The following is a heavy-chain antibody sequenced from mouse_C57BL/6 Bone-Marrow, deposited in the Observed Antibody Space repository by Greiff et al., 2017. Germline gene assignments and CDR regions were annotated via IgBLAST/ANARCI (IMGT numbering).Heavy chain of an antibody. CDR2: IRNKANGYTT. CDR3: SRYGYGTY. V-gene: IGHV7-3*01. Sequence: EVQRVESGGGLVQPGGSLSLSCAASGFTFTDYYMSWVRQPPGKALEWLGFIRNKANGYTTEYSASVKGRFTISRDNSQSILYLQMNALRAEDSATYYFSRYGYGTYWGQGTLVTVSA. J-gene: IGHJ3*01. D-gene: IGHD2-1*01. CDR1: GFTFTDYY.